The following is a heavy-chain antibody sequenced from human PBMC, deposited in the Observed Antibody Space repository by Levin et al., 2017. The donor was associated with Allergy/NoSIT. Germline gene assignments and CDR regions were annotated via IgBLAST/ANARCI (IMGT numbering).Heavy chain of an antibody. CDR3: ARRLYGSGMWWYFDL. J-gene: IGHJ2*01. D-gene: IGHD3-10*01. CDR2: IYYSGST. Sequence: GSLRLSCTVSGGSISSYYWSWIRQPPGKGLEWIGYIYYSGSTNYNPSLKSRVTISVDTSKNQFSLKLSSVTAADTAVYYCARRLYGSGMWWYFDLWGRGTLVTVSS. CDR1: GGSISSYY. V-gene: IGHV4-59*08.